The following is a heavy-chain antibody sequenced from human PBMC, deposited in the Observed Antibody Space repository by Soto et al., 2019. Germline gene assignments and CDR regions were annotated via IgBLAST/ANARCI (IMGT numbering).Heavy chain of an antibody. CDR2: IYYSGST. CDR1: GGSVSSYY. D-gene: IGHD6-6*01. Sequence: SETLSLTCTVSGGSVSSYYWSWIRQPPGKGLEWIGYIYYSGSTNYNPSPKSRVTISVDTSKNQFSLELSSVTAADTAVYYCVREERIAAPQLDHWGQGIQVTVSS. J-gene: IGHJ4*02. CDR3: VREERIAAPQLDH. V-gene: IGHV4-59*02.